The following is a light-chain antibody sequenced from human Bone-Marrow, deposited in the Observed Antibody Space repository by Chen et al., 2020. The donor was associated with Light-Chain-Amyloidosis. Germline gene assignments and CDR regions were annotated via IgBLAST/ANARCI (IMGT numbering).Light chain of an antibody. J-gene: IGLJ1*01. CDR2: EVT. Sequence: QSALTQPPSASGSPGQSVTISCTGTSSDVGGYNYVSWYQQHPGKAPKLMIYEVTKRPSGVPDRFSGSKSGNTASLTVSGLQAEDEAEYYSSSDAGNYNVFGTGTKVTVI. CDR3: SSDAGNYNV. CDR1: SSDVGGYNY. V-gene: IGLV2-8*01.